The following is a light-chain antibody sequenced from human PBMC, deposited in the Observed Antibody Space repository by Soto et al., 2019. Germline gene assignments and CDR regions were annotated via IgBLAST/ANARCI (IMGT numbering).Light chain of an antibody. Sequence: QPVLTQSPSASGTPGQRVSISCSGSTSNIGTNTVSWYQHVPGTAPKLLIYMNSQRPSGVPDRFSGSKSGTSASLVITGLRPEDEADYYCVAWDDNLSSRVFGGGTKVTVL. V-gene: IGLV1-47*01. CDR2: MNS. CDR1: TSNIGTNT. CDR3: VAWDDNLSSRV. J-gene: IGLJ3*02.